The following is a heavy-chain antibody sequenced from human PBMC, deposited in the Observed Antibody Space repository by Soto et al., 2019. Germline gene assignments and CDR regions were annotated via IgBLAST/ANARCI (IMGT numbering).Heavy chain of an antibody. V-gene: IGHV1-69*13. CDR1: GGTFSSYA. D-gene: IGHD1-7*01. CDR3: ARDRKTGTTDYYYGMDV. J-gene: IGHJ6*02. CDR2: IIPIFGTA. Sequence: SEKVSCKASGGTFSSYAISWVRQAPGQGLEWMGGIIPIFGTANYAQKFQGRVTITADESTSTAYMELSSLRSEDTAVYYCARDRKTGTTDYYYGMDVWGQGTTVTVSS.